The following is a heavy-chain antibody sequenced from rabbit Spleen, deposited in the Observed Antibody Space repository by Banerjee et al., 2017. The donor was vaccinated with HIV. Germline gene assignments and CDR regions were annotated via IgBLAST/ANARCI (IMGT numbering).Heavy chain of an antibody. D-gene: IGHD5-1*01. CDR3: ASSPEDHVRACNL. CDR2: IYTGSSGTT. V-gene: IGHV1S45*01. CDR1: GFSFSSSYY. J-gene: IGHJ4*01. Sequence: QEQLEESGGGLVQPEGSLTLTCTASGFSFSSSYYMCWVRQAPGKGLEWIACIYTGSSGTTYYASWAKGRFTISKTASTTVTLQMTSLTAADTATYFCASSPEDHVRACNLWGPGTLVTVS.